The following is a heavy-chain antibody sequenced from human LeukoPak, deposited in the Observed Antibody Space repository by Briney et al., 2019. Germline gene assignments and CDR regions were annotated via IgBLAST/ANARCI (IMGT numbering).Heavy chain of an antibody. CDR2: IIPIFGTA. J-gene: IGHJ4*02. CDR1: GGTFSSYA. CDR3: ARRAHLAPVVPTATGYFDY. D-gene: IGHD2-2*01. V-gene: IGHV1-69*05. Sequence: EASVKVSCKASGGTFSSYAISWVRQAPGQGLEWMGGIIPIFGTANYAQKFQGRVTITTDESTSTAYMELSSLRSEDTAVYYCARRAHLAPVVPTATGYFDYWGQGTLVTVSS.